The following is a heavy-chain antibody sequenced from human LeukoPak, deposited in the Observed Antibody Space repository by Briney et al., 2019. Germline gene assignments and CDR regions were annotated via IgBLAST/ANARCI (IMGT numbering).Heavy chain of an antibody. CDR3: ARVAIVGATTFYFDY. Sequence: SETLSLTCAVSGGPISSSNWWSWVRQPPGKGLEWIGEIYHSGSTNYNPSLKSRVTISVDKSKNQFSLKLSSVTAADTAVYYCARVAIVGATTFYFDYWGQGTLVTVSP. CDR2: IYHSGST. V-gene: IGHV4-4*02. J-gene: IGHJ4*02. D-gene: IGHD1-26*01. CDR1: GGPISSSNW.